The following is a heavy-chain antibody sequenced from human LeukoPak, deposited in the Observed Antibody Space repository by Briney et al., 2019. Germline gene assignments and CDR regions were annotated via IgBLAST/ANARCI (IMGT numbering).Heavy chain of an antibody. Sequence: GGSLRLSCAASGFTFSSYSMNWVRQAPGKGLEWVSYISSSSSTIYYADSVKGRFTISRDNAKNSLYLQMNSLRAKDTAVYYCARGGPLAKILPFDYWGQGTLVTVSS. CDR1: GFTFSSYS. CDR3: ARGGPLAKILPFDY. V-gene: IGHV3-48*04. J-gene: IGHJ4*02. CDR2: ISSSSSTI.